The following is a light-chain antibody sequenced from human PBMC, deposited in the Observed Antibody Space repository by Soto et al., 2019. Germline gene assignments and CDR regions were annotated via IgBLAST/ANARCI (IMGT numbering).Light chain of an antibody. J-gene: IGKJ1*01. CDR3: QQYHAAPQT. CDR1: QSVLDSSNNKNS. CDR2: WAS. Sequence: DIVLTQSPDSLAVSLGERATINCKSSQSVLDSSNNKNSLTWYQQKPGQPPKLLIYWASTRESGVPDRFSGSGSETDFTLTISSLQAEDVAVYYCQQYHAAPQTFGQGTEVEIK. V-gene: IGKV4-1*01.